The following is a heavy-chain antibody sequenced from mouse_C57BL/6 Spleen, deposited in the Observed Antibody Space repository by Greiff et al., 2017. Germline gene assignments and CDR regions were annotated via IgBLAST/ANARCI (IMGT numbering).Heavy chain of an antibody. CDR1: GYTFTSYW. CDR3: GREDGFAY. J-gene: IGHJ3*01. CDR2: IDPSDSYT. V-gene: IGHV1-69*01. Sequence: QVQLQQPGAELVMPGASVKLSCKASGYTFTSYWMHWVKQRPGQGLEWIGEIDPSDSYTNYNHKFKGKSTLTVDKSSSTAYLQLSSLTSEDSAVYYGGREDGFAYWGQGTLVTVSA.